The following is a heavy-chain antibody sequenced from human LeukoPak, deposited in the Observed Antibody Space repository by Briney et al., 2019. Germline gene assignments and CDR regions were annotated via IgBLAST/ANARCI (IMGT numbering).Heavy chain of an antibody. D-gene: IGHD3-16*02. CDR2: IQPNSGGT. CDR1: GYTFTDYY. CDR3: ARAPLMITFGGVITWDNWFDP. J-gene: IGHJ5*02. V-gene: IGHV1-2*02. Sequence: GASVKVSCKASGYTFTDYYIHWVRQAPGQGLEWMGWIQPNSGGTHYVQKFQGRVSMTRDTSISTAYMELSGLRSDDTAVYYCARAPLMITFGGVITWDNWFDPWGQGTLVTVSS.